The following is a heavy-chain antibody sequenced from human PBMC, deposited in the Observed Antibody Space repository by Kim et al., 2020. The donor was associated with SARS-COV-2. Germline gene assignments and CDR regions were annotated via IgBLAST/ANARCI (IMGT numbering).Heavy chain of an antibody. D-gene: IGHD3-16*02. Sequence: SETLSLTCTVSGGSISSGGYYWSWIRQHPGKGLEWIGYIYYSGSTYYNPSLKSRVTISVDTSKNQFSLKLSSVTAAATAVYYCARDRGITFGGVIERGDYYSYYCMDVWGQGTTVTVAS. CDR3: ARDRGITFGGVIERGDYYSYYCMDV. CDR1: GGSISSGGYY. CDR2: IYYSGST. V-gene: IGHV4-31*03. J-gene: IGHJ6*02.